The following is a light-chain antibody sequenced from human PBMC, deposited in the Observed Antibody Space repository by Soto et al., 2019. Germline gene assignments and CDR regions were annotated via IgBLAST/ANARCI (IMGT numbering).Light chain of an antibody. V-gene: IGLV2-11*01. J-gene: IGLJ3*02. CDR2: DVN. CDR3: CSSAGTYPVV. CDR1: SSDVGAYTY. Sequence: QSVLTQPRSVSGSPGQSVTISCTGTSSDVGAYTYVSWYQHHPGKAPKLIIYDVNKGTSGVPDRFSGSKSGNTASLTISALRAEDEADYYCCSSAGTYPVVFGGGTKLTVL.